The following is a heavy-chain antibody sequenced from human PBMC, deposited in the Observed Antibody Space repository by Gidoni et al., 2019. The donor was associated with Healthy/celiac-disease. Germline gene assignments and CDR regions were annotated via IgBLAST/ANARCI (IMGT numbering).Heavy chain of an antibody. J-gene: IGHJ4*02. CDR2: ISSSSSYI. CDR1: EFTLRSYS. V-gene: IGHV3-21*01. D-gene: IGHD1-26*01. Sequence: EVQLVESGGGLVKPGGSLRLSCAASEFTLRSYSMNWVSQAPGKGLEWVSSISSSSSYIYYADSVKGRFTISRDNAKNSRYLQMNSLRAEDTAVYYCARVVRYSGSYEFDYWGQGTLVTVSS. CDR3: ARVVRYSGSYEFDY.